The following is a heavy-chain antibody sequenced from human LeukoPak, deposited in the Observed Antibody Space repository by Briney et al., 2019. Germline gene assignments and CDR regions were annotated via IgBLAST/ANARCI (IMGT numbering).Heavy chain of an antibody. V-gene: IGHV1-18*01. CDR1: GYTFTSYG. Sequence: GASVKVSCKASGYTFTSYGISWVRQAPGQGLEWMGWISAYNGNTNYAQKLQGRVTMTTDTSTSTAYMELRSLRSDDTAVYYCATLYGSGSYGFFDYWGQGTLVTVSS. CDR3: ATLYGSGSYGFFDY. CDR2: ISAYNGNT. D-gene: IGHD3-10*01. J-gene: IGHJ4*02.